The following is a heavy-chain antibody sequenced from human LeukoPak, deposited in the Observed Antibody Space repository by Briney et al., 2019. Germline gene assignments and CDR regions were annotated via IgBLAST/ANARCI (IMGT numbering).Heavy chain of an antibody. Sequence: ASVKVSCKASGYTFTGYYMHWVRQAPGQGLEWMGRINPNSGGTNYAQKFQGRVTMTRDTSISTAYMELSRLRSDDTAVYYCAIITFGGVIVLDYWGQGTLVLVSS. CDR1: GYTFTGYY. CDR2: INPNSGGT. D-gene: IGHD3-16*02. CDR3: AIITFGGVIVLDY. J-gene: IGHJ4*02. V-gene: IGHV1-2*06.